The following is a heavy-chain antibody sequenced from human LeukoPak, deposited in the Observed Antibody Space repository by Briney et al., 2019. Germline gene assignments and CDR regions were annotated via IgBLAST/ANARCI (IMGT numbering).Heavy chain of an antibody. CDR1: GYTFTGYY. Sequence: GASVKVSCKASGYTFTGYYIHWVRQGPGQGLEWMGWINPNSGGANYAQKFQGRVTMARDTSISTAYMELTRLNSEDTAVYYCARRAVYYYYGMDVWGQGSTVTVSS. V-gene: IGHV1-2*02. J-gene: IGHJ6*02. CDR2: INPNSGGA. CDR3: ARRAVYYYYGMDV. D-gene: IGHD6-25*01.